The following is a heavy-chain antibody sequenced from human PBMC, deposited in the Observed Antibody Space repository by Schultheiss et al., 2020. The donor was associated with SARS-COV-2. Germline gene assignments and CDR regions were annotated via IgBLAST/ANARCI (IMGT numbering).Heavy chain of an antibody. CDR2: IKCDGSEK. Sequence: GGSLRLSCAASGFTVSSNYMSWVRQAPGKGLEWVADIKCDGSEKYYVDSVKGRLTISRDNAKNSLYLQVNSLRAEDTAVYYCASGTTSDYYGMDVWGQGTTVTVSS. CDR3: ASGTTSDYYGMDV. J-gene: IGHJ6*02. V-gene: IGHV3-52*01. D-gene: IGHD1-26*01. CDR1: GFTVSSNY.